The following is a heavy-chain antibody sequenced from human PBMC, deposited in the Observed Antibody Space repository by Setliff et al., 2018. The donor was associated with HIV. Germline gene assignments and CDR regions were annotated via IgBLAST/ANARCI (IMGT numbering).Heavy chain of an antibody. Sequence: PGESLKISCKGSGYSFTSYWIGWVRQMPGKGLEWMGIVYPGDSNTRYSPSFQGQVTISADQSVITAYRQCSSLKASDNAMYYCARTSDSSGPLGYWGQGTLVTVSS. CDR3: ARTSDSSGPLGY. CDR1: GYSFTSYW. CDR2: VYPGDSNT. V-gene: IGHV5-51*01. D-gene: IGHD3-22*01. J-gene: IGHJ4*02.